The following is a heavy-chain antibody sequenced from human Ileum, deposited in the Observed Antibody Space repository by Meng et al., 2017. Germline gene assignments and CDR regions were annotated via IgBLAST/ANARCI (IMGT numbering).Heavy chain of an antibody. Sequence: SVKVSCKASGGTFSSYAISWVRQAPGQGLEWMGGIIPIFGTANYAQKFQGRVTITTDESTSTAYMLLLHLRSEDTAVYYCAGRTALVEMATIYERYYFDYWGQGTLATVYS. D-gene: IGHD5-24*01. J-gene: IGHJ4*02. CDR1: GGTFSSYA. CDR3: AGRTALVEMATIYERYYFDY. V-gene: IGHV1-69*05. CDR2: IIPIFGTA.